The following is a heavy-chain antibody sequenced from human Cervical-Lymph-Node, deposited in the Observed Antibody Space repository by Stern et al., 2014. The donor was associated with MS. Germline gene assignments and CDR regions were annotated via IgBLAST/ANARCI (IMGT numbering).Heavy chain of an antibody. J-gene: IGHJ4*02. V-gene: IGHV3-74*01. CDR2: INGDGRTT. Sequence: VQLVQSGGGLLQPGGSLRLSCVASGFTFSSHWMHWVRQAPGKGLVWVSRINGDGRTTDYADSVKGRFTISRDNAKNTLYLQMNGLRAEDTAVYYCARAALRLGELSSHFDYWGQGTLVTVSS. D-gene: IGHD3-16*02. CDR3: ARAALRLGELSSHFDY. CDR1: GFTFSSHW.